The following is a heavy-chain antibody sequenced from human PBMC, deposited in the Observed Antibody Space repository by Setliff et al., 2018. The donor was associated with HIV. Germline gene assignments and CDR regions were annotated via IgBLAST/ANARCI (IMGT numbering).Heavy chain of an antibody. CDR1: GGSISSGYYY. CDR3: AREVRYYYYMDV. D-gene: IGHD4-4*01. CDR2: IYTSGNT. V-gene: IGHV4-61*10. Sequence: SETLSLTCTVSGGSISSGYYYWNWIRQPAGKGLEWIGYIYTSGNTNYNPSLKSRVTILVDTSKNQFSLKLSSVTAADTAVYYCAREVRYYYYMDVWGKGTTVTVSS. J-gene: IGHJ6*03.